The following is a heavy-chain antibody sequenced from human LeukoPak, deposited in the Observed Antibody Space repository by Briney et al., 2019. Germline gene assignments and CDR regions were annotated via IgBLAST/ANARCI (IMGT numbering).Heavy chain of an antibody. Sequence: LPGGSLRLSCVGSGFTFSNYSFNWVRQAPGKGLEWVSYISSSGSTIYYADSVKGRFTISRDNAKNSLYLQMNSLRAEDTAVYYCAELGITMIGGVWGKGTTVTISS. D-gene: IGHD3-10*02. CDR2: ISSSGSTI. J-gene: IGHJ6*04. CDR3: AELGITMIGGV. CDR1: GFTFSNYS. V-gene: IGHV3-48*03.